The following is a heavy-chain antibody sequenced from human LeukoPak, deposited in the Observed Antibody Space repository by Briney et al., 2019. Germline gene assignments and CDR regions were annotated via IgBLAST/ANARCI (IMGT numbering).Heavy chain of an antibody. CDR1: GFTFSSYG. CDR3: ANLWGYDILTGYYLFDY. V-gene: IGHV3-30*02. J-gene: IGHJ4*02. CDR2: IRYDGSNK. Sequence: PGGSLRLSRAASGFTFSSYGMHWVRQAPGKGLEWVAFIRYDGSNKYYADSVKGRFTISRDNSKNTPYLQMNSLRAEDTAVYYCANLWGYDILTGYYLFDYWGQGTLVTVSS. D-gene: IGHD3-9*01.